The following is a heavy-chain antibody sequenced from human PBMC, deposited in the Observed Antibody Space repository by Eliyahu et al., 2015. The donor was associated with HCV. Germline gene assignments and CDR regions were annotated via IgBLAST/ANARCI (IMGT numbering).Heavy chain of an antibody. V-gene: IGHV4-38-2*02. J-gene: IGHJ4*02. CDR3: AKDRAFPLGVGYDS. CDR1: GYSIVXGYF. CDR2: XYHSGST. Sequence: QVQIEESGPGLLRPSETLSLTCSVSGYSIVXGYFWGWIRQPPGKGLEWXGSXYHSGSTYYNPSLKSRLSISVDTSTNQISLRLTSVTAADTAVYYCAKDRAFPLGVGYDSWGQGTLVTVSS. D-gene: IGHD1-26*01.